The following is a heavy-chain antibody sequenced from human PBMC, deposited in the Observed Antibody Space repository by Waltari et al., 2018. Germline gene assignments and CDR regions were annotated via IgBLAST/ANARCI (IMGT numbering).Heavy chain of an antibody. CDR2: VFYTGKT. CDR1: GFIFNTYG. V-gene: IGHV4-59*01. Sequence: VQLVESGGGLVQPGGSLRLSCAASGFIFNTYGINWVRQAPGKGLEWIGYVFYTGKTLYNPSLKSRVTILVDTSKNQFSLELNSVTAADTAVYFCARLRREYLYEGLDVWGQGTAVSVSS. CDR3: ARLRREYLYEGLDV. J-gene: IGHJ6*02. D-gene: IGHD2-2*02.